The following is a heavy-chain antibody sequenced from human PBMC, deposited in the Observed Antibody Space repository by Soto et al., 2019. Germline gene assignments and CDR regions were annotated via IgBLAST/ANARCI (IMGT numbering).Heavy chain of an antibody. CDR2: IYYSGTT. CDR1: SASISSSSYT. Sequence: SETLSLTCTVSSASISSSSYTWGWIRQPPGKGLEWIGSIYYSGTTYYNPSLNSRVTVSVDTSKNQFSLKVTSVTAADTAVYYCASRHSSPYFDYWGQGTLVTVSS. D-gene: IGHD6-13*01. V-gene: IGHV4-39*01. J-gene: IGHJ4*02. CDR3: ASRHSSPYFDY.